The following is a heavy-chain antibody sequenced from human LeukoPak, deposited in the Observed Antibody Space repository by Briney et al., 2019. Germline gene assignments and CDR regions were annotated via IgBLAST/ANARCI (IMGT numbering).Heavy chain of an antibody. CDR1: GFTFSNYG. CDR3: AKGVVAATNAAYYGMDV. V-gene: IGHV3-30*18. D-gene: IGHD2-15*01. J-gene: IGHJ6*02. CDR2: ISYDESDK. Sequence: PGRSLRLYCADSGFTFSNYGMHWVRQAPGKGLEWVAVISYDESDKYYADSVKDRFTISRHNYKNTLYLQMYSLRPEDTAVYYCAKGVVAATNAAYYGMDVWGQGTTVTVSS.